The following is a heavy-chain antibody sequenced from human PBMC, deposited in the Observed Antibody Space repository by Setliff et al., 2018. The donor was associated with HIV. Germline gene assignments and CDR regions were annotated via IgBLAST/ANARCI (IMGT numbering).Heavy chain of an antibody. V-gene: IGHV4-39*01. CDR1: DGSISSTNYF. J-gene: IGHJ4*02. CDR2: IYYHGST. CDR3: VNPSGAMGDFDS. D-gene: IGHD3-16*01. Sequence: SETLSLTCTVSDGSISSTNYFWGWIRQPPGKGLEWIGTIYYHGSTYYNPSLKSRVTISIDTSKNQFSLQLTSVTAADTAVYYCVNPSGAMGDFDSWGQGTLVTVSS.